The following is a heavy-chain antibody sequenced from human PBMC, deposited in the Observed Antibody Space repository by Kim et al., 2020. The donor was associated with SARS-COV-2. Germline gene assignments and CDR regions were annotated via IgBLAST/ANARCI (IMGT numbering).Heavy chain of an antibody. CDR2: T. J-gene: IGHJ5*02. Sequence: TNYAQKLQGRVTMTTDTSTSTAYMELRSLRSDDTAVYYCAREWNHGWFDPWGQGTLVTVSS. V-gene: IGHV1-18*01. D-gene: IGHD1-1*01. CDR3: AREWNHGWFDP.